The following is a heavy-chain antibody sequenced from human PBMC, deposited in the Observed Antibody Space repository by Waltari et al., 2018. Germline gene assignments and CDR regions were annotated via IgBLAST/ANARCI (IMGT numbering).Heavy chain of an antibody. Sequence: QLQLQESGPGLVKPSETLSLTCSVSGGSISSTSYYWGWIRQPPRKGLEWIGSFSYNGKTYYNPSLKSRITISVDTSKNQFSLQLSSMTAADTAIYYCARPGRVGGGSLMGLDFWGQGTLVTVSS. D-gene: IGHD2-15*01. CDR1: GGSISSTSYY. J-gene: IGHJ4*02. V-gene: IGHV4-39*01. CDR3: ARPGRVGGGSLMGLDF. CDR2: FSYNGKT.